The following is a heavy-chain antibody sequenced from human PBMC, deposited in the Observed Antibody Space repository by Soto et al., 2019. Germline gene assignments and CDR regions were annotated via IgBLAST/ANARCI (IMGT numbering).Heavy chain of an antibody. Sequence: PSETLSLTCTVSGGSISTYYWSWIRQPPGKGLEWIGYIYYSGSPNYSPSLKSRVTISLDTSKNQFSLKVNSVTAADTAVYYCARGSRGYSRVFDLWGQGTPVTVSS. CDR1: GGSISTYY. J-gene: IGHJ4*02. D-gene: IGHD5-18*01. CDR3: ARGSRGYSRVFDL. CDR2: IYYSGSP. V-gene: IGHV4-59*01.